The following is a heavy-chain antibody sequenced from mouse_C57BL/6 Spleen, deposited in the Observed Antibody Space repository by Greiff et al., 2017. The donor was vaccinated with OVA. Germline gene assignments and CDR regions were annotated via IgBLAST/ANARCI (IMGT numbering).Heavy chain of an antibody. D-gene: IGHD2-2*01. J-gene: IGHJ1*03. V-gene: IGHV1-52*01. CDR3: ARGYYGYFDD. CDR1: GYTFTSYW. Sequence: QVQLQQPGAELVRPGSSVKLSCKASGYTFTSYWMPWVKQRPIQGLEWIGNIDPSGSDTHYNQKFKDKATLTVDKSSSTAYMQLSSLTSEDSAVCDCARGYYGYFDDWGTGTTVTVSS. CDR2: IDPSGSDT.